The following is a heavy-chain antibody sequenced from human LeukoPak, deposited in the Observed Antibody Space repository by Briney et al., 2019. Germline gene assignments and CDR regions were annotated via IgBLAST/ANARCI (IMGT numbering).Heavy chain of an antibody. CDR2: IKSDGSSA. CDR1: GFTFSSYW. D-gene: IGHD7-27*01. J-gene: IGHJ4*02. V-gene: IGHV3-74*01. CDR3: ARDLTGERDD. Sequence: GGSLRLSCAASGFTFSSYWMHWVRQVPGKGLVWVSRIKSDGSSASYADSVKGRFTISRDNAKNTLYLQMNSLRAEDTAVYYCARDLTGERDDWGQGTLVTVSS.